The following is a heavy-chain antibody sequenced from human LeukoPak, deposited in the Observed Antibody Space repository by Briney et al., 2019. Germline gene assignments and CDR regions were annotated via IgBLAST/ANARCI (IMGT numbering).Heavy chain of an antibody. CDR2: INPNSGGT. J-gene: IGHJ6*03. Sequence: GASVKVSCKASGYTFTGYYMHWVRQAPGQGLERMGWINPNSGGTNYAQKFQGRVTMTRDTSISTAYMELSRLRSDDTAVYYCARGDFDWPDYYYYYMDVWGKGTTVTVSS. D-gene: IGHD3-9*01. V-gene: IGHV1-2*02. CDR3: ARGDFDWPDYYYYYMDV. CDR1: GYTFTGYY.